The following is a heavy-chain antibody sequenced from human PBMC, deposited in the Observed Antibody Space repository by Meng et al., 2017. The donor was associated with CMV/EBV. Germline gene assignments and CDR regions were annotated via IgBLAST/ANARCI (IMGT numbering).Heavy chain of an antibody. CDR2: INYSGST. D-gene: IGHD2-2*01. Sequence: YLGSFSGYYWCWIRQPPGKGLEWIGEINYSGSTNYNPSLKSRVTISVDTSKNQFSLKLSSVTAADTAVYYCARRVGRVVPAAIHWFDPWGQGTLVTVSS. J-gene: IGHJ5*02. CDR1: LGSFSGYY. V-gene: IGHV4-34*01. CDR3: ARRVGRVVPAAIHWFDP.